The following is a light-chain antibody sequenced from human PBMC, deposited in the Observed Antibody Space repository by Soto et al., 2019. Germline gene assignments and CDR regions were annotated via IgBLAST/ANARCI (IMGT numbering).Light chain of an antibody. CDR1: QDISNY. CDR3: QQYESLPLT. J-gene: IGKJ5*01. Sequence: DIQMTQSPASLSASVGDRVTITCQASQDISNYLNWYQQKPGKAPNLLIYDASSVQSGVPSRFSGSRSGTEFTLTISSRQPEDFATDDCQQYESLPLTFGQGTRLEIK. V-gene: IGKV1-33*01. CDR2: DAS.